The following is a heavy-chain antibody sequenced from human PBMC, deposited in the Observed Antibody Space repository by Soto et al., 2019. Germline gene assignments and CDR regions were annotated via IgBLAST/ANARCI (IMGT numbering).Heavy chain of an antibody. V-gene: IGHV1-69*04. D-gene: IGHD3-3*01. Sequence: SVKVSCKASGGTFSSYTISWVRQAPGQGLEWMGRIIPILGIANYAQKFQGRVTITADKSTSTAYMELSSLRSEDTAVYYCAKDLSGSTFWSGYYTGRGRAYYYYGMDVWGQGTTVTVS. CDR1: GGTFSSYT. CDR2: IIPILGIA. J-gene: IGHJ6*02. CDR3: AKDLSGSTFWSGYYTGRGRAYYYYGMDV.